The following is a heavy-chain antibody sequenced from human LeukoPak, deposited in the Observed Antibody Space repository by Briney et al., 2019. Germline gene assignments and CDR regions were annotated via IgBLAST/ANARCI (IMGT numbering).Heavy chain of an antibody. CDR2: IYYSGST. D-gene: IGHD5-12*01. V-gene: IGHV4-39*07. CDR1: GGSISSSSYY. J-gene: IGHJ5*02. CDR3: ARDRWGDIVATSLQWFDP. Sequence: KSSETLSLTCTVSGGSISSSSYYWGWIRQPPGKGLEWIGSIYYSGSTYYNPSLKSRVTISVDTSKNQFSLKLSSVTAADTAVYYCARDRWGDIVATSLQWFDPWGQGTLVTVSS.